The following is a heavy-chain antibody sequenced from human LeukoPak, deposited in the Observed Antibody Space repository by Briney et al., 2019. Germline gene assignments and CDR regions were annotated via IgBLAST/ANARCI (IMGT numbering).Heavy chain of an antibody. CDR1: GRSITSYY. Sequence: SETLSLTCTVSGRSITSYYWSWIRKPPGKGLEWVGYIFYSGSTNYSPSLKSRVTISVDTSKNQFSLNLTSVTAADTAMYYCARHGRNSGAPNYWGQGTLVTVSS. J-gene: IGHJ4*02. D-gene: IGHD6-19*01. CDR2: IFYSGST. CDR3: ARHGRNSGAPNY. V-gene: IGHV4-59*08.